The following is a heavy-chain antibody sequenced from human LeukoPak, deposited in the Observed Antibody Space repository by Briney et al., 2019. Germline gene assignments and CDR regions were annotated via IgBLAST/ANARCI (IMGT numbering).Heavy chain of an antibody. CDR1: GFTFSSYS. V-gene: IGHV3-74*01. CDR3: ARDRGPRTGFMVREAYDY. CDR2: INTDGSIT. Sequence: GGSLRLSCAASGFTFSSYSMNWVRQAPGKGLVWVSRINTDGSITNYADSVEGRFTISRDNAKNTLYLQMSSLRAEDTAVYYCARDRGPRTGFMVREAYDYWGQGTLVTVSS. D-gene: IGHD3-10*01. J-gene: IGHJ4*02.